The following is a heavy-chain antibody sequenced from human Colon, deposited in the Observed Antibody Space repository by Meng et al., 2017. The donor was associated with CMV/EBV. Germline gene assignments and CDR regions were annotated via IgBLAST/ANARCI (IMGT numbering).Heavy chain of an antibody. V-gene: IGHV4-39*07. CDR3: ATDYGDYYFDR. CDR1: GGSISSSTYY. D-gene: IGHD4-17*01. Sequence: QLQPQESGPGLVKPSETLYLTCTVSGGSISSSTYYWGWIRQTPGKGLEWIGNIYYSGYTYYNPSLKSRLTISVDTSKNQFSLKLTSVTAADTAVYYCATDYGDYYFDRWGQGTLVTVSS. J-gene: IGHJ4*02. CDR2: IYYSGYT.